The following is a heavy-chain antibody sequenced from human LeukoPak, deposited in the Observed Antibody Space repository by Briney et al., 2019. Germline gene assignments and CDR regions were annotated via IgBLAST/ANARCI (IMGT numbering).Heavy chain of an antibody. V-gene: IGHV4-59*01. J-gene: IGHJ6*03. CDR3: ARGSTVTYYYMDV. CDR2: IYYSGST. CDR1: GGSIRRYY. Sequence: TPSETLSLTCTVSGGSIRRYYWSWIRQPPGKGLEWIGYIYYSGSTNYNPSLKSRVTISVDTSKNQFSLKLSSVTAADTAVYYCARGSTVTYYYMDVWGKGTTVTVSS. D-gene: IGHD4-17*01.